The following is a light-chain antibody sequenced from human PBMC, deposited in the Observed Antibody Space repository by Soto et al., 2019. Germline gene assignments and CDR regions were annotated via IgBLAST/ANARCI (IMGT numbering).Light chain of an antibody. CDR2: DVT. J-gene: IGLJ2*01. CDR1: SSDVGGYEY. Sequence: QSALTQPASVSGSPGQSITISCTGTSSDVGGYEYVSRYQQHPGKAPKLIIYDVTYRPSGVSGRFSGSKSGNTASLTISGLQAEDEADYYCNSFISSTTPLVFGGGTKLTVL. V-gene: IGLV2-14*03. CDR3: NSFISSTTPLV.